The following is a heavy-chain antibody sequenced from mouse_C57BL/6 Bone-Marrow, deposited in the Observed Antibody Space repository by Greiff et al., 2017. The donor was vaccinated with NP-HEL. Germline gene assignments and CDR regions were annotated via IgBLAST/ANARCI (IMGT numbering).Heavy chain of an antibody. J-gene: IGHJ3*01. CDR2: INYDGSST. V-gene: IGHV5-16*01. CDR1: GFTFSDYY. D-gene: IGHD1-1*01. Sequence: EVKLVESEGGLVQPGSSMKLSCTASGFTFSDYYMAWVRQVPEKGLEWVANINYDGSSTYYLDSLKSRFIISRDNAKNILYLQMSSLKSEDTATYYCARVDYYGSSYGCPWFAYWGQGTLVTVSA. CDR3: ARVDYYGSSYGCPWFAY.